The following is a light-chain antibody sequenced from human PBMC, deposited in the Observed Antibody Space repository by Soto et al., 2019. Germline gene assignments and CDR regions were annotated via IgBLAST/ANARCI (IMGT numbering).Light chain of an antibody. CDR3: CSYAGSGAYV. Sequence: QSSLTQPASVYGSPGQSITISCPGTSSDVGSYNLVSWYQQHPGKAPKLMIYEVNKRPSGVSNRFSGSKSGNTASLTISGLQAEDEADYYCCSYAGSGAYVFGTGTKVTVL. V-gene: IGLV2-23*02. CDR1: SSDVGSYNL. J-gene: IGLJ1*01. CDR2: EVN.